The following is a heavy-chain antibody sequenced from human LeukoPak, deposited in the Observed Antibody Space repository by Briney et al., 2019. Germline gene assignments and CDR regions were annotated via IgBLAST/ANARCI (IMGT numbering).Heavy chain of an antibody. CDR2: MNPNSGNT. CDR3: ARGFERTQYSYGPAPYYYYYMDV. J-gene: IGHJ6*03. V-gene: IGHV1-8*03. Sequence: GASVKVSCKASGYTFTSYDINWVRQATGQGLEWMGWMNPNSGNTGYAQKFQGRVTITRNTSISTAYMELSSLRSEDTAVYYCARGFERTQYSYGPAPYYYYYMDVWGKGTTVTVSS. D-gene: IGHD5-18*01. CDR1: GYTFTSYD.